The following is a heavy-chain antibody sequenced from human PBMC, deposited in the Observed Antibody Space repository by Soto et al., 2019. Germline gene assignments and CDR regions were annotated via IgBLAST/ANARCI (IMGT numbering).Heavy chain of an antibody. CDR3: AREGPDPYCSSTSCYHLYYGMDV. J-gene: IGHJ6*02. Sequence: GASVKVSCKASGYTFTGYYMHWVRQAPGQGLEWMGWINPNSGGTNHAQKFQGRVTMTRDTSISTAYMELSRLRSDDTAVYYCAREGPDPYCSSTSCYHLYYGMDVWGQGTTVTVSS. CDR2: INPNSGGT. D-gene: IGHD2-2*01. CDR1: GYTFTGYY. V-gene: IGHV1-2*02.